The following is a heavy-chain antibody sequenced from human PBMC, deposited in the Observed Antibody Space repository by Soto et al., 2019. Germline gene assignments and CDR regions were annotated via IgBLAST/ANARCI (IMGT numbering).Heavy chain of an antibody. CDR1: GFSFDDYA. CDR2: INYNSDAM. CDR3: ARFGSLGFFAC. D-gene: IGHD2-15*01. V-gene: IGHV3-9*01. Sequence: GGSLRLSCTGSGFSFDDYAMHWVRQVPGKGLEWVAGINYNSDAMGYADSVKGRFTISRDNAKNSLYLQMNSLKHEDTALYYWARFGSLGFFACWGRGPLSTVSS. J-gene: IGHJ4*02.